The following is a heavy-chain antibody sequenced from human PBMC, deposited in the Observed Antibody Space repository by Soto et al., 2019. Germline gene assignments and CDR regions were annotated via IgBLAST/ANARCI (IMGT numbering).Heavy chain of an antibody. D-gene: IGHD6-25*01. Sequence: QVQLVQSGAEVKKPGASVTVSCKTSGYPLTDFYIHWVRQAPGQGLEWKAWINPHTGDTNTALKFQGRVTMTRDTSINTAFMELTRLSSDDTAVYYCAREGGAAPGARREWYLDLWGRGTLVSVSS. V-gene: IGHV1-2*02. CDR2: INPHTGDT. CDR1: GYPLTDFY. CDR3: AREGGAAPGARREWYLDL. J-gene: IGHJ2*01.